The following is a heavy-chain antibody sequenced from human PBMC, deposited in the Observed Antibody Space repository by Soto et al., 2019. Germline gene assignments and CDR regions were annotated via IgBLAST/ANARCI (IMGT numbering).Heavy chain of an antibody. D-gene: IGHD2-2*01. V-gene: IGHV1-18*01. CDR2: ISAYNGNT. CDR1: GYTFTSYG. Sequence: QVQLVQSGAEVKKPGASVKVSCKASGYTFTSYGISWVRQAPGQGLEWMGWISAYNGNTNYAQKLQGRGTMTTDTATSTANMELRSLRSDDTAVYYCARDLGGVGVPPAMLSRDFDSWGQGTLVTVSS. J-gene: IGHJ4*02. CDR3: ARDLGGVGVPPAMLSRDFDS.